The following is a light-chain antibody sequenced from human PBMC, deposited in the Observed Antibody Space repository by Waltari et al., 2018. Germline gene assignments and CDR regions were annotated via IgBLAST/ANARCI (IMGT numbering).Light chain of an antibody. CDR3: SSYTSSSTWV. V-gene: IGLV2-14*03. CDR1: STDVGGYNY. Sequence: QSALTQPASVSGSPGQSITISCTGTSTDVGGYNYVSWSQQHPGKAPKLMIYDVSKRPSGVSNRFSGSKSGNTASLTISGLQAEDEGDYYCSSYTSSSTWVFGGGTKLTVL. J-gene: IGLJ3*02. CDR2: DVS.